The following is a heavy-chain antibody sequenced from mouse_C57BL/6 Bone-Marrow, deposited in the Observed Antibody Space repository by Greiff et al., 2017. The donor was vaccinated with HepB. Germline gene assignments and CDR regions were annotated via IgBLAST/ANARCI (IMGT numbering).Heavy chain of an antibody. V-gene: IGHV5-6*01. D-gene: IGHD2-5*01. CDR1: GFTFSSYG. CDR2: ISSGGSYT. J-gene: IGHJ4*01. Sequence: EVQRVESGGDLVKPGGSLKLSCAASGFTFSSYGMSWVRQTPDKRLEWVATISSGGSYTYYPDSVKGRFTISRDNAKNTLYLQMSSLKSEDTAMYYCARHENSNYGAMDYWGQGTSITVSS. CDR3: ARHENSNYGAMDY.